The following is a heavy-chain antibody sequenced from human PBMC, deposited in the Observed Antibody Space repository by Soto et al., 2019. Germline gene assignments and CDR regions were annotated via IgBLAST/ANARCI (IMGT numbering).Heavy chain of an antibody. CDR1: GFTFGSHA. J-gene: IGHJ4*02. Sequence: GGSLRLSCAASGFTFGSHAMSWVRQPPGKGLEWVSGITGSDAVTYYTSSVKGRFTISRDNSKNTLYLQMDSLRAEDTAMYYCAGDEADWLFNHFDFWGQGTLVTVSS. CDR3: AGDEADWLFNHFDF. D-gene: IGHD3-9*01. CDR2: ITGSDAVT. V-gene: IGHV3-23*01.